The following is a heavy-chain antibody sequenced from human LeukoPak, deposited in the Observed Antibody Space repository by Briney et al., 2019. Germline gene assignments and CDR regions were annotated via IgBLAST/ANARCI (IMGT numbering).Heavy chain of an antibody. CDR2: IIPISGTT. V-gene: IGHV1-69*13. D-gene: IGHD1-26*01. J-gene: IGHJ5*02. CDR1: GGPFTSFA. CDR3: ARKLRLGGNWFDP. Sequence: APVKVPCKTSGGPFTSFAITWVRQAPGKGLEWWGKIIPISGTTNYAQKFQGRVTFTADESTSTAYMELSSLRSEDTALYYCARKLRLGGNWFDPWGQGTLVTVSS.